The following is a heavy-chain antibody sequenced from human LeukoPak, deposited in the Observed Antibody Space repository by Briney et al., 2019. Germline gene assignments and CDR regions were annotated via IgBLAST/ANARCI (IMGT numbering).Heavy chain of an antibody. CDR3: ARVTLYCSSTSCYYNWFDP. D-gene: IGHD2-2*01. V-gene: IGHV4-34*01. Sequence: PSETLSLTCAVYGGSFSGYYWSWIRQPPGKGLEWIGEINHSGSTNYNPSLKSRVTISVDTSKNQFSLKLSSVTAADTAVYYCARVTLYCSSTSCYYNWFDPWGQGTLVTVSS. CDR2: INHSGST. J-gene: IGHJ5*02. CDR1: GGSFSGYY.